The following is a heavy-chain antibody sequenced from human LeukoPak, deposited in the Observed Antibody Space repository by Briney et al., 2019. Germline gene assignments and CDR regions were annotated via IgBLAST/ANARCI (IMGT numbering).Heavy chain of an antibody. J-gene: IGHJ4*02. V-gene: IGHV1-18*01. D-gene: IGHD5-12*01. CDR3: ARDEGSGYDSLDY. CDR1: GYTYTTDG. Sequence: ASVKVSFKASGYTYTTDGISWVRQAPGQGLEWMGWIDTYSGKTNYAQKFQGRVTMTTDTSTRTAFMELRSLRSDDTAVYFCARDEGSGYDSLDYWGQGTLVTVSS. CDR2: IDTYSGKT.